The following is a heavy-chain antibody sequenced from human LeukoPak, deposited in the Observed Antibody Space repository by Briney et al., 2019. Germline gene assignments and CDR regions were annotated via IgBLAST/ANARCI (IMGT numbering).Heavy chain of an antibody. J-gene: IGHJ6*03. CDR3: ARGFHGPLSNYLPYYYYMDV. CDR1: GYRFITFG. CDR2: MNPNSDNT. V-gene: IGHV1-8*03. Sequence: GASVKVSCKTSGYRFITFGINWVRQAPGQGLEWMGWMNPNSDNTGYAQKFQGRVTITRNTSISTAYMELSSLRSEDTAVYYCARGFHGPLSNYLPYYYYMDVWGKGTTVTVSS. D-gene: IGHD4-11*01.